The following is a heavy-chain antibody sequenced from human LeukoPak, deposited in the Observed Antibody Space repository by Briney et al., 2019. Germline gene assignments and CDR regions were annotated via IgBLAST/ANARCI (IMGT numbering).Heavy chain of an antibody. CDR1: GFTFGNYG. CDR3: AKDRAMITFGGVNS. Sequence: PGGSLRLSCAASGFTFGNYGMSWVRQAPGKGLEWVAGITGSGGSTFHADSVKGRFTISRDNSKKTLYLQMNSLRAEDTAVYFCAKDRAMITFGGVNSWGQGTLLTVSS. V-gene: IGHV3-23*01. J-gene: IGHJ4*02. CDR2: ITGSGGST. D-gene: IGHD3-16*01.